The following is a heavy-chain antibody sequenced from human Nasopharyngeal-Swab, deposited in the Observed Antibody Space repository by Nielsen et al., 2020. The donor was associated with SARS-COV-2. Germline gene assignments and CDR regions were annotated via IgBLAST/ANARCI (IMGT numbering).Heavy chain of an antibody. CDR1: GYTFTSYA. Sequence: ASVKVSCKASGYTFTSYAMHWVRQAPGQRLEWMGWINAGNGNTKYSQKFQGRVTITRDTSASTAYMELSSLRSEDTAVYYCARDRAYSNYATYMDVRGKGTTVTVSS. V-gene: IGHV1-3*01. CDR3: ARDRAYSNYATYMDV. D-gene: IGHD4-11*01. CDR2: INAGNGNT. J-gene: IGHJ6*03.